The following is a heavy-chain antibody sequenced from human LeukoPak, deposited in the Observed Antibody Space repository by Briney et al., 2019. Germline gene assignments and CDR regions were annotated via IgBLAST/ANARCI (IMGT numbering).Heavy chain of an antibody. CDR3: ARVMELYYDSSGYYYDAFDI. D-gene: IGHD3-22*01. J-gene: IGHJ3*02. Sequence: GGSLRLSCAASGFTFSSYWMSWVRQAPGKGLEWMANIKQDGSEKYYVDSVKGRFTISRDNAKNSLYLQMNSLRAEDTAVYYCARVMELYYDSSGYYYDAFDIWGQGTMVTVSS. CDR2: IKQDGSEK. V-gene: IGHV3-7*01. CDR1: GFTFSSYW.